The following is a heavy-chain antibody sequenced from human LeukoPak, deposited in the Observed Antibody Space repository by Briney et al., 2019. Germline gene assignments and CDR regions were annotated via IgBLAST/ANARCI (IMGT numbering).Heavy chain of an antibody. CDR3: ARDNDNHFDY. J-gene: IGHJ4*02. Sequence: PGGSLRLSCAASGFTVSSNYMSWVRQAPGKGLEWVSVIYSGGSTYYADSVKGRFTISRDNSKSTLYLQMNSLRAEDTAVYYCARDNDNHFDYWGQGTLVTVSS. CDR2: IYSGGST. D-gene: IGHD1-1*01. CDR1: GFTVSSNY. V-gene: IGHV3-53*01.